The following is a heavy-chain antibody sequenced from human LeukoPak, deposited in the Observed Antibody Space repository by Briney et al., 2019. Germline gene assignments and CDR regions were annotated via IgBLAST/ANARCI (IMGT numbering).Heavy chain of an antibody. V-gene: IGHV1-8*02. CDR1: GYTFTGYY. CDR2: MNPNSGNT. Sequence: ASVKVSCKASGYTFTGYYMHWVRQATGQGLEWMGWMNPNSGNTGYAQKFQGRVTMTRNTSISTAYMELSSLRSEDTAVYYCARGGHPVSSSVYGMDVWGQGTTVTVSS. J-gene: IGHJ6*02. D-gene: IGHD6-13*01. CDR3: ARGGHPVSSSVYGMDV.